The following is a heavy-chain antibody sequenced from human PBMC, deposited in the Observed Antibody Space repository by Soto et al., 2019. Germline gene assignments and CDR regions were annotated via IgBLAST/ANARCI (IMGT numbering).Heavy chain of an antibody. D-gene: IGHD6-19*01. CDR2: ISGSGGST. J-gene: IGHJ5*02. CDR1: GFTFSSYA. V-gene: IGHV3-23*01. CDR3: AKVRGVQTKKYDGYRSGWGSLIWLDP. Sequence: GGSLRLSCAASGFTFSSYAMSWVRQAPGKGLEWVSAISGSGGSTYYADSVKGRFTISRDNSKNTLYLQMNSLRAEDTAVYYCAKVRGVQTKKYDGYRSGWGSLIWLDPCGQRSLVPVSS.